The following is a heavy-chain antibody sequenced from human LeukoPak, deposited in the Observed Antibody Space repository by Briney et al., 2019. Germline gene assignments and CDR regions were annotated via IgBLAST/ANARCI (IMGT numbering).Heavy chain of an antibody. D-gene: IGHD5-18*01. V-gene: IGHV3-7*03. J-gene: IGHJ3*02. Sequence: ETLSLTCTVSGGSISSSSYYWGWIRQPPGKGLEWVANIKQDGSEKYYVDSVKGRFTISRDNAKNSLYLQMNSLRAEDTAVYYCARDLSPPPLTATGAFDIWGQGTMVTVSS. CDR1: GGSISSSSYY. CDR2: IKQDGSEK. CDR3: ARDLSPPPLTATGAFDI.